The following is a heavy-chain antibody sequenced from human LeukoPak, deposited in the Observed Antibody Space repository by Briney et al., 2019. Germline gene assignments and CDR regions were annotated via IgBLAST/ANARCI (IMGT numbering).Heavy chain of an antibody. J-gene: IGHJ6*03. Sequence: GGSLRLSCAASGFTFSSYGMHWVRQAPGKGLEWVAVIWYDGSNKYYADSVKGRFTISRDNSKNTLYLQMNSLRAEDTAVYYCARARGSGSYYGHDYYYYYYMDVWGQGTTVTVSS. CDR1: GFTFSSYG. CDR3: ARARGSGSYYGHDYYYYYYMDV. CDR2: IWYDGSNK. D-gene: IGHD3-10*01. V-gene: IGHV3-33*01.